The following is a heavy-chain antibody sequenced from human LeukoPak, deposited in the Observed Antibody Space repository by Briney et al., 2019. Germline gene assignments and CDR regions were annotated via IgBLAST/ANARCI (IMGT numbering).Heavy chain of an antibody. CDR1: GFTFNNYS. CDR3: ATDSIAAAVAY. J-gene: IGHJ4*02. D-gene: IGHD6-13*01. CDR2: ISGSSSYI. V-gene: IGHV3-21*01. Sequence: GGSLRLSCAASGFTFNNYSMNWVRQAPGKGLEWVSSISGSSSYIYYTDSVKGRFTISRDNAKNSLYLQMNSLRAEDTAVYYCATDSIAAAVAYWGQGTLVTVSS.